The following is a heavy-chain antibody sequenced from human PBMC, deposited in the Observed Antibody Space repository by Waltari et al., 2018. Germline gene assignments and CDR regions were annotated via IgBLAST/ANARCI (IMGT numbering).Heavy chain of an antibody. J-gene: IGHJ2*01. V-gene: IGHV3-7*01. CDR2: IKQDGSEK. Sequence: EVQLLESGGGLVQPGGSLRLSCAASGFTFSSYAMSWVRQAPGKGLEWVANIKQDGSEKYYVDSVKGRVTISRDNAKNSLYLQMNSLRAEDTAVYYCARVKSRSSSWGSYWYFDLWGRGTLVTVSS. CDR1: GFTFSSYA. D-gene: IGHD6-13*01. CDR3: ARVKSRSSSWGSYWYFDL.